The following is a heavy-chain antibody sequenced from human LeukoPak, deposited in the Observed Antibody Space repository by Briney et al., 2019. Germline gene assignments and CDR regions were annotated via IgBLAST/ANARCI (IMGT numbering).Heavy chain of an antibody. CDR1: GFTLSTHR. D-gene: IGHD3-10*01. J-gene: IGHJ4*02. CDR3: AKDLEAGFVWFGELLQYYFDY. CDR2: INQDGNES. Sequence: PGGSLRLSCTASGFTLSTHRMNWVRQAPGKGLEWVAYINQDGNESYYVDSVKGRFIISSDNSKNTLYLQLNSLRAEDTAVYYCAKDLEAGFVWFGELLQYYFDYWGQGTLVTVSS. V-gene: IGHV3-7*01.